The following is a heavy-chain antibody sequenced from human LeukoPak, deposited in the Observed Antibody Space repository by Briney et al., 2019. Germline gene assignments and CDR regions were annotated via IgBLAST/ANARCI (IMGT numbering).Heavy chain of an antibody. CDR1: GGSISSSSYY. V-gene: IGHV4-39*07. J-gene: IGHJ5*02. D-gene: IGHD3-3*01. CDR3: ARDFLPQTLIFGVVGGSLSRFDP. Sequence: SETLSLTCTVSGGSISSSSYYWGWIRQPPGKGLEWIGSIYYSGSTYYNPSLKSRVTISVDTSKNQFSLRLSSVTAADTAVYYCARDFLPQTLIFGVVGGSLSRFDPWGQGTLVTVSS. CDR2: IYYSGST.